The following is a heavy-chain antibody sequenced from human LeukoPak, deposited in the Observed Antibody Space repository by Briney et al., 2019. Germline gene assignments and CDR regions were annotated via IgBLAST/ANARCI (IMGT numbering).Heavy chain of an antibody. J-gene: IGHJ4*02. CDR2: IYSGGST. V-gene: IGHV3-53*01. CDR3: ARDLNTWELPG. D-gene: IGHD1-26*01. Sequence: GGSLRLSCAASGFTVSSNYMSWVRQAPGKGLEWVSVIYSGGSTYYADSVKGRFTISRDNSKNTLYLQMNSLRAEDTAVYYCARDLNTWELPGWGQGTLVTVSS. CDR1: GFTVSSNY.